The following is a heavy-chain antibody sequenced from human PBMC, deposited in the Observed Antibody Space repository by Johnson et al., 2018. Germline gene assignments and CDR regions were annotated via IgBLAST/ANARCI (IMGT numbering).Heavy chain of an antibody. Sequence: QLVESGGGLVKPGGSLRLSCAASGFTFSSYSMNWVRQAPGKGLEWVSSISSSSTYIYYADSVKGRFTVSRDNAKNSLFLQMNSLRAEDTAVYYCARDQGGDAFDIWGQGTMVTVSS. J-gene: IGHJ3*02. D-gene: IGHD3-16*01. V-gene: IGHV3-21*01. CDR1: GFTFSSYS. CDR3: ARDQGGDAFDI. CDR2: ISSSSTYI.